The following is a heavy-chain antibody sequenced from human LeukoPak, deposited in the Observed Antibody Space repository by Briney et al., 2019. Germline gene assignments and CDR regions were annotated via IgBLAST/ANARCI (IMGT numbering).Heavy chain of an antibody. D-gene: IGHD1-26*01. CDR2: IYYSGST. V-gene: IGHV4-34*01. CDR1: GGSFSGYY. CDR3: ARESMGATSDY. J-gene: IGHJ4*02. Sequence: SETLSLTCAVYGGSFSGYYWSRIRQPPGKGLEWIGSIYYSGSTYYNPSLKSRVTISVDTSKNQFSLKLSSVTAADTAVYYCARESMGATSDYWGQGTLVTVSS.